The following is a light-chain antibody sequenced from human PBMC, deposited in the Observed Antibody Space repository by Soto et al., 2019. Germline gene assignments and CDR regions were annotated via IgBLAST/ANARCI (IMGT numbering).Light chain of an antibody. V-gene: IGKV1-33*01. J-gene: IGKJ4*01. Sequence: DIQMTQSPSSLSASVGDRVTITCQASQDINNFLNWYQQKPGQAPSLLIYDASKLEVGVPSRFSGRGSGTDFSFTISSLLPEDIATYYCQQSNDLPLTFGGGTRVEIK. CDR2: DAS. CDR3: QQSNDLPLT. CDR1: QDINNF.